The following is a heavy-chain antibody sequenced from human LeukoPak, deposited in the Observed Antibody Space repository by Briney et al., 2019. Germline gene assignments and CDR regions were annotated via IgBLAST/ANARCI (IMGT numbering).Heavy chain of an antibody. J-gene: IGHJ4*02. CDR3: ARDLQRGYFDY. CDR1: GFTFSTYD. CDR2: IYYAGSDK. Sequence: GGSLRLSCAASGFTFSTYDMHWVRQAPGKRLEWVAIIYYAGSDKYYADSVKGRFTISGDNSKNTLYLHMDSLRAEDTAVYYCARDLQRGYFDYWGQGTLVTVSS. D-gene: IGHD3-16*01. V-gene: IGHV3-33*01.